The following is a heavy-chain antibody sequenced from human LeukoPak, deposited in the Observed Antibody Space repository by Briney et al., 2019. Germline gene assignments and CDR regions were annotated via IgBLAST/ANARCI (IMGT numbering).Heavy chain of an antibody. J-gene: IGHJ3*02. Sequence: GESLKISCKGSGYSFTSYWIGWVRQMPGKGLEWMGIIYPGDSDTRYSPSFQGQVTISADKSISTAYLQWSSLKASDTAMYYCAAEYYYGSGSYGDLDAFDIWGQGTMVTVSS. D-gene: IGHD3-10*01. CDR1: GYSFTSYW. V-gene: IGHV5-51*01. CDR3: AAEYYYGSGSYGDLDAFDI. CDR2: IYPGDSDT.